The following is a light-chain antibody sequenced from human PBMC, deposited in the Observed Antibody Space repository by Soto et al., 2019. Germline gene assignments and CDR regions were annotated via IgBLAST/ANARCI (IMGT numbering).Light chain of an antibody. J-gene: IGKJ1*01. V-gene: IGKV1-39*01. CDR2: AAS. CDR3: QQSYSILWT. Sequence: DIEMTQSPSSLSVSEGDSVTINCRTSQSIATYLNWYQQKPGKAPKLLIYAASSLQSGVPSRFSGSGSGTEFTLTITSLRPDDFATYYCQQSYSILWTFGQGTKVDIK. CDR1: QSIATY.